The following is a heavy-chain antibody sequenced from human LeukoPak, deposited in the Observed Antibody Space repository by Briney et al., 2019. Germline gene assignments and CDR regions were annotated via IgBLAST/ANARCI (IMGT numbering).Heavy chain of an antibody. J-gene: IGHJ4*02. D-gene: IGHD1-7*01. CDR2: ISGSGGGT. CDR1: GFTFSSYA. V-gene: IGHV3-23*01. CDR3: AKDGKTRNWNYFQAKPVY. Sequence: GGSLRLSCAATGFTFSSYAMSWVRKAPGKGLEWVSGISGSGGGTYYADSVKGRFSISRDISKNTLYLQMNSLRAEDTAIYYCAKDGKTRNWNYFQAKPVYWGQGTLVTVSS.